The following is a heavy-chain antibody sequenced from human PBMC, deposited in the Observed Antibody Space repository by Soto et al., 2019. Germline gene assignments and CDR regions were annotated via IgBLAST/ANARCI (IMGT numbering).Heavy chain of an antibody. V-gene: IGHV3-9*01. J-gene: IGHJ4*02. CDR2: ISWDSGSI. D-gene: IGHD3-10*01. CDR3: AKDGDYGSGSYGVIDY. Sequence: EVQLVESGGGLVQPGRSLRLSCAASGFTFDDYAMHWVRQAPGKGLEWVSGISWDSGSIGYADSVKGRFTISRDNAKNSLYLQMNRLRAEDTALYYCAKDGDYGSGSYGVIDYWGQGTLVTVSS. CDR1: GFTFDDYA.